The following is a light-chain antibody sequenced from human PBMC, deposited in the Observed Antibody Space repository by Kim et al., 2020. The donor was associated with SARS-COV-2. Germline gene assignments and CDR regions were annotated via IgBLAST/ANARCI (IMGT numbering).Light chain of an antibody. Sequence: SPGDRATLTCRASQIVSSSYLAWYQQKPGQAPRLLIYGASSRATGIPDRFSGSGSGTDFTLTISRLEPEDFAVYCCQQYGSLPWTFGQGTKVDIK. CDR1: QIVSSSY. CDR2: GAS. V-gene: IGKV3-20*01. CDR3: QQYGSLPWT. J-gene: IGKJ1*01.